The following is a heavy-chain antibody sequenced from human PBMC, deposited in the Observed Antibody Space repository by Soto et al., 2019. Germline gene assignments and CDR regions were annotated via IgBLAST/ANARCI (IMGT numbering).Heavy chain of an antibody. CDR3: AKTAEEVAGTVQGY. V-gene: IGHV3-23*01. Sequence: GGSLRLSCAASGFTFSNYAMGWVRQAPGKGLEWVSAIGGGGGSTYYADSVRGRFTISRDNSKNTLYLQMNSLRAEDTALYYCAKTAEEVAGTVQGYWGQGTLVTVSS. CDR2: IGGGGGST. J-gene: IGHJ4*02. CDR1: GFTFSNYA. D-gene: IGHD6-19*01.